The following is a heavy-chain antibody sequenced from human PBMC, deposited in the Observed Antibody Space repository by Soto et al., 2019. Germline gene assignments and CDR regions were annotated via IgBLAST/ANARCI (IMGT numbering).Heavy chain of an antibody. CDR2: INPDGNVG. J-gene: IGHJ4*02. D-gene: IGHD4-4*01. CDR1: GFTFSTYW. CDR3: AGWGGHDYNY. V-gene: IGHV3-7*03. Sequence: EVQLLGSGGGLVQPGGSLRLSCVGSGFTFSTYWMNWVRQAPGKGLEWVANINPDGNVGTYVDSVRGRFTTSRENAKNSLYLQMNSLRADDTAVYFCAGWGGHDYNYWGQGIMVTVSS.